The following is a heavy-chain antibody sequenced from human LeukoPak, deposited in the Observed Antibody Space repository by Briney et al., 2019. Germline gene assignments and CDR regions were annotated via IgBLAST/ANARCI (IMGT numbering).Heavy chain of an antibody. D-gene: IGHD3-16*02. V-gene: IGHV3-23*01. CDR2: ISGSGGSR. J-gene: IGHJ4*02. CDR3: AKSLSPVRLSPLV. CDR1: GFTFSSYA. Sequence: GGSLRLSCAASGFTFSSYAMSWVRQAPGKGLEWISLISGSGGSRYFADSLKGRFTISRDNSKNTLYLQMNSLRAEDTAVYYCAKSLSPVRLSPLVWGQGTLVTVSS.